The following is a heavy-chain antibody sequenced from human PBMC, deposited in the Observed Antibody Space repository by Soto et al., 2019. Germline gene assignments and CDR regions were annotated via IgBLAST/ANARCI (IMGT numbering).Heavy chain of an antibody. CDR1: GYNFTSSG. D-gene: IGHD1-26*01. Sequence: ASVKVSCKXSGYNFTSSGISWVRQAPGQGLEWMGWISTYNGNTNYGQNLQGRVTMTTDTSTGTAYMELRSLRSDDTAVYYCARDSGNYYYYYGMDVWGQGTTVTVSS. V-gene: IGHV1-18*01. CDR2: ISTYNGNT. J-gene: IGHJ6*02. CDR3: ARDSGNYYYYYGMDV.